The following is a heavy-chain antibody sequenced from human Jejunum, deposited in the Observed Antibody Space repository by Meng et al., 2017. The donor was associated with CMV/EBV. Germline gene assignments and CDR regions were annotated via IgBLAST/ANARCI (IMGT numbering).Heavy chain of an antibody. CDR3: ARGLDSSSDY. Sequence: ASELKLSSNRMTGGRQAAGKGLEWVSYISSSSNDNHYSDAVKGRLNTSTENAKNSLFLQMNSLRAEDTGVYYCARGLDSSSDYWGQGIRVTVSS. J-gene: IGHJ4*02. CDR1: ELKLSSNR. V-gene: IGHV3-21*01. D-gene: IGHD6-6*01. CDR2: ISSSSNDN.